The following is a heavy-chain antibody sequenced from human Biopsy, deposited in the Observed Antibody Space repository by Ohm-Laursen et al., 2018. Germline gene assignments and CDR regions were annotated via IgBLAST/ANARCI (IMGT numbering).Heavy chain of an antibody. CDR1: GSTFSSYG. J-gene: IGHJ4*02. V-gene: IGHV3-33*06. CDR3: AKCMTGGSNYYFHH. D-gene: IGHD2-8*01. Sequence: SLRLSCSATGSTFSSYGMHWVRQAPGQGLGWVAAIWYDGSNKNYADSVKGRFTISRDNSKNTLYLQMNSLRGEDTAVYYCAKCMTGGSNYYFHHCGQGTLVTVSS. CDR2: IWYDGSNK.